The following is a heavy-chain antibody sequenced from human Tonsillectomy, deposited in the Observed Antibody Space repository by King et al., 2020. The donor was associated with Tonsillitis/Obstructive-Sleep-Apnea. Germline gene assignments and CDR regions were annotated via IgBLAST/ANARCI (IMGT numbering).Heavy chain of an antibody. D-gene: IGHD6-19*01. CDR1: GFTFDDYA. J-gene: IGHJ6*03. CDR2: IGGDGGST. CDR3: AMASRGWRQIRSQPYYYYYMDV. Sequence: VQLVESGGGVVQPGGSLRLSCAASGFTFDDYAIHWVRQAPGKGLEWVSLIGGDGGSTYYADSVKGRFTISRDNSKNSLYLQMNSLRTEYTALYYCAMASRGWRQIRSQPYYYYYMDVWGKGTTVTVSS. V-gene: IGHV3-43*02.